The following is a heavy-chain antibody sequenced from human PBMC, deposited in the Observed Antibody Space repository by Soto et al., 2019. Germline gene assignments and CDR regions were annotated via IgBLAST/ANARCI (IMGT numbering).Heavy chain of an antibody. Sequence: PSETLSLTCAVYGGSFSGYYWSWIRQPPGKGLEWIGEINHSGSTNYNPSLKSRVTISVDTSKNQFSLKLSSVTAADTAVYYCARSVAARLSQNFFYYYGMDVWGQGTTVTVSS. V-gene: IGHV4-34*01. CDR3: ARSVAARLSQNFFYYYGMDV. D-gene: IGHD6-6*01. CDR2: INHSGST. CDR1: GGSFSGYY. J-gene: IGHJ6*02.